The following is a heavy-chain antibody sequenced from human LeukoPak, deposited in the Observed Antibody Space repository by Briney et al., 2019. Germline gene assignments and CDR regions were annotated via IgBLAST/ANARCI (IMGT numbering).Heavy chain of an antibody. CDR1: GYTFTSYG. CDR2: ISAYNGNT. CDR3: ARPNFYCGGDCYSA. D-gene: IGHD2-21*02. Sequence: ASVKVSCKASGYTFTSYGISWVRQAPGQGLEWMGWISAYNGNTNYAQKLQGRVTMTTDTSTSTAYMELRSLRSEDTAVYYCARPNFYCGGDCYSAWGQGTLVTVSS. V-gene: IGHV1-18*01. J-gene: IGHJ5*02.